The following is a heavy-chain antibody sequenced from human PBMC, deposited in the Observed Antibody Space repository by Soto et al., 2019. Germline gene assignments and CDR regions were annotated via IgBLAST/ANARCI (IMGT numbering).Heavy chain of an antibody. Sequence: SVKVSCKASGGTFSSYAISWVLQAPGQGLEWMGGIIPIFGTANYAQKFQGRVTITADKSTSTAYMELSSLRSEDTAVYYCASGLLLDYYDSSGYSDAFDIWGQGTMVTVSS. CDR2: IIPIFGTA. CDR1: GGTFSSYA. V-gene: IGHV1-69*06. CDR3: ASGLLLDYYDSSGYSDAFDI. J-gene: IGHJ3*02. D-gene: IGHD3-22*01.